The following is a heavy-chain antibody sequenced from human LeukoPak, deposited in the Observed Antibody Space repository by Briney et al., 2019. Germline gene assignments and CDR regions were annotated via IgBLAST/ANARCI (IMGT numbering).Heavy chain of an antibody. D-gene: IGHD5/OR15-5a*01. CDR2: LHSGGDT. V-gene: IGHV3-53*01. CDR1: GFNVRSNY. CDR3: ARGKVYYYYDY. J-gene: IGHJ4*02. Sequence: GGSLRLSCAVSGFNVRSNYMTWVRQAPGKGLEWVSVLHSGGDTYYADSVRGQFTISRDNSENMLFLQMNGLRADDSAIYYCARGKVYYYYDYWGQGTLVTVSS.